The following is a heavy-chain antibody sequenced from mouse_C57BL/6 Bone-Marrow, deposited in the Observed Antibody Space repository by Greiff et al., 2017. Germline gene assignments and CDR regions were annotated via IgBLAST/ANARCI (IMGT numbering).Heavy chain of an antibody. J-gene: IGHJ2*01. CDR3: ARSLKGDY. CDR1: GYTFTDYY. Sequence: VQVVESGAELVRPGASVKLSCKASGYTFTDYYINWVKQRPGQGLEWIARIYPGSGNTYYNEKFKGKATLTAEKSSSTAYMQLSSLTSEDSAVYFCARSLKGDYWGQGTTLTVSS. CDR2: IYPGSGNT. V-gene: IGHV1-76*01.